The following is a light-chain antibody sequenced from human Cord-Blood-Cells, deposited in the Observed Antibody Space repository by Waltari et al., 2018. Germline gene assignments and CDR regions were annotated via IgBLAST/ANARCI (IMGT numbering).Light chain of an antibody. Sequence: QSALTQPASVSGSPGQSLTIPCTGTSKDVGGYNYVSWYQQHPGKAPKLMIYEVSNQPSGVSNRFSGSKSGNTASLTISGRQAEDEADYYCSSYTSSSTLYVFGTGTKVTVL. CDR3: SSYTSSSTLYV. J-gene: IGLJ1*01. V-gene: IGLV2-14*01. CDR2: EVS. CDR1: SKDVGGYNY.